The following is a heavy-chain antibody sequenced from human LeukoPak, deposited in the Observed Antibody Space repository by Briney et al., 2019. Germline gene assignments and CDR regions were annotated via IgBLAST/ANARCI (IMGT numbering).Heavy chain of an antibody. Sequence: GGSLRLSCAASGFTFSSYSMNWVRQAPGKGLEWVSSIGSSSSYIYYADSVKGRFTISRDNAKNSLYPQMNSLRAEDTAAYYCACVDYYDSSGHGYWGQGTLVTVSS. CDR3: ACVDYYDSSGHGY. CDR1: GFTFSSYS. CDR2: IGSSSSYI. V-gene: IGHV3-21*01. D-gene: IGHD3-22*01. J-gene: IGHJ4*02.